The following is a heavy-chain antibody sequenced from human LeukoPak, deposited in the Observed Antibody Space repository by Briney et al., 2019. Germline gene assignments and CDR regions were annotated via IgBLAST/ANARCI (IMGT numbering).Heavy chain of an antibody. Sequence: SVKVSCKASGGTFSSYAISWVRQAPGQGLEWMGGIIPIFGTANYAQKFQGRVTITADESTSTAYMELSSLRSEDTAVYYCARDNLFTYYYDSSGYYPIDYWGQGTLVTVSS. CDR3: ARDNLFTYYYDSSGYYPIDY. D-gene: IGHD3-22*01. J-gene: IGHJ4*02. V-gene: IGHV1-69*13. CDR2: IIPIFGTA. CDR1: GGTFSSYA.